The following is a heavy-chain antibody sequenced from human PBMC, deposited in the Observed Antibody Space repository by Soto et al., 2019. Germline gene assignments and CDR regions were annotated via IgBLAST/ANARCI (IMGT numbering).Heavy chain of an antibody. CDR2: ISAYNGNT. V-gene: IGHV1-18*01. CDR3: ALLWDYYGHSNDY. CDR1: GFTFTSYA. Sequence: GASVKVSCKAPGFTFTSYAICWVRQAPGQGLEWMGWISAYNGNTNYAQKLQGRVTMTTDTSTSTAYMELRSLRSDDTAVYYCALLWDYYGHSNDYWGQGTLVTVSS. J-gene: IGHJ4*02. D-gene: IGHD3-10*01.